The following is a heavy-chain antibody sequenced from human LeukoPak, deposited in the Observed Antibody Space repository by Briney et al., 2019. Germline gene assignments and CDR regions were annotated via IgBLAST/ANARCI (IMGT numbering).Heavy chain of an antibody. CDR3: ARSPGATWSFDY. J-gene: IGHJ4*02. Sequence: GGSLRLSCAASGFTFDTYSMNWVRQAPGKGLEWVSSISSSSSYIYYVDSVKGRFTNSRDNPKHSLYIQMNSLRAEDTAVYYCARSPGATWSFDYWGQGTLVTVSS. D-gene: IGHD1-1*01. V-gene: IGHV3-21*04. CDR1: GFTFDTYS. CDR2: ISSSSSYI.